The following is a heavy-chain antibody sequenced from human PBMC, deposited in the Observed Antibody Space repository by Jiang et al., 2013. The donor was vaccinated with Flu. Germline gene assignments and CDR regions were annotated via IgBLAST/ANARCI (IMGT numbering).Heavy chain of an antibody. D-gene: IGHD6-13*01. CDR1: GYSFTTYW. CDR2: IYPGDSRT. J-gene: IGHJ5*02. Sequence: SLKISCKGSGYSFTTYWIGWVRQMPEKGLEWMGIIYPGDSRTWYNPSFQGQVTISVDKSISTAYLQWSSLTASDTAMYYCTMAADGTFWFDPWGQGTLVTVSS. V-gene: IGHV5-51*01. CDR3: TMAADGTFWFDP.